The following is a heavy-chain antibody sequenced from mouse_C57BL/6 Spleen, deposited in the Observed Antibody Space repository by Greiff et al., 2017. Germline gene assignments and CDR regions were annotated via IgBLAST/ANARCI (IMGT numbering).Heavy chain of an antibody. CDR3: ARRDYGSSYVAWFAY. CDR2: IYPGDGDT. CDR1: GYAFSSYW. D-gene: IGHD1-1*01. Sequence: VQLQESGAELVKPGASVKISCKASGYAFSSYWMNWVKQRPGKGLEWIGQIYPGDGDTNYNGKFKGKATLTADKSSSTAYMQLSSLTSEDSAVYFCARRDYGSSYVAWFAYWGQGTLVTVSA. J-gene: IGHJ3*01. V-gene: IGHV1-80*01.